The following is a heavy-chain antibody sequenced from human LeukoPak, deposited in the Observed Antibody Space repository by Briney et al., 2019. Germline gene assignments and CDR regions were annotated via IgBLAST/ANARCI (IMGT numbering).Heavy chain of an antibody. CDR1: GGSFSGYY. V-gene: IGHV4-34*01. CDR3: ARVGYSTDY. J-gene: IGHJ4*02. Sequence: SETLTLTCGVYGGSFSGYYWSWIRQPPGKGQEWIGEINHSGSTNYNPSLKSRVTISVDTSKNQFSLKLSSVTAADTAVYYCARVGYSTDYWGQGTLVTLSS. CDR2: INHSGST. D-gene: IGHD2-2*03.